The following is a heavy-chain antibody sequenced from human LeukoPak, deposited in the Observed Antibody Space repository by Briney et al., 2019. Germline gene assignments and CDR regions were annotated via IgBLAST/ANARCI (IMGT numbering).Heavy chain of an antibody. D-gene: IGHD5-12*01. Sequence: SETLSLTCAVSGWSFSSKYWTWIRQPPGKGLEWIGEITYSGSIYYNPSLKSRVTISVDTSKNQFSLKLNSVTAADTAVYYCARDLSGYTSTWGQGTLVTVSS. CDR1: GWSFSSKY. CDR3: ARDLSGYTST. V-gene: IGHV4-34*01. CDR2: ITYSGSI. J-gene: IGHJ5*02.